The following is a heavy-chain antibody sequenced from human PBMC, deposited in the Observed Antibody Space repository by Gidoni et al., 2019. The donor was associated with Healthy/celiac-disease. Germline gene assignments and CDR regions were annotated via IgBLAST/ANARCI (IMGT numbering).Heavy chain of an antibody. CDR1: GFTFSGSA. V-gene: IGHV3-73*01. D-gene: IGHD6-13*01. CDR2: IRSKANSYAT. J-gene: IGHJ4*02. Sequence: EVQLVESGGGLVQPGGSLTLSCAASGFTFSGSAMHWVRQASGKGLEWVGRIRSKANSYATAYAASVKGRFTISRDDSKNTAYLQMNSLKTEDTAVYYCTRRGSSWLDYWGQGTLVTVSS. CDR3: TRRGSSWLDY.